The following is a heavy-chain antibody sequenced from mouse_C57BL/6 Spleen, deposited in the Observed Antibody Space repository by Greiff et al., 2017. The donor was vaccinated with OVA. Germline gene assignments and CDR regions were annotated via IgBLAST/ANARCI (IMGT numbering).Heavy chain of an antibody. CDR1: GYAFSSSW. J-gene: IGHJ2*01. Sequence: QVQLKQSGPELVKPGASVKISCKASGYAFSSSWMNWVKQRPGKGLEWIGRIYPGDGDTNYNGKFKGKATLTADKSSSTAYMQLSSLTSEDSAVYFCARGPYYGSPYFDYWGQGTTLTVSS. CDR3: ARGPYYGSPYFDY. D-gene: IGHD1-1*01. V-gene: IGHV1-82*01. CDR2: IYPGDGDT.